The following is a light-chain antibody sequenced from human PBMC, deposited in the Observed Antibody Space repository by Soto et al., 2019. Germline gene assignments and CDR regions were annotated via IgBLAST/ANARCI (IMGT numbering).Light chain of an antibody. CDR3: SSYASSSSYV. J-gene: IGLJ1*01. CDR2: EVT. CDR1: SSDVGGYNH. Sequence: QSALAQPASVSGSPGQSSTISCTGTSSDVGGYNHVSWYQIHPGKAPKLIIYEVTSRPSGVSYRFSGSKSGNSASLTISGLQAEDEADYYCSSYASSSSYVFGGGTKVNVL. V-gene: IGLV2-14*01.